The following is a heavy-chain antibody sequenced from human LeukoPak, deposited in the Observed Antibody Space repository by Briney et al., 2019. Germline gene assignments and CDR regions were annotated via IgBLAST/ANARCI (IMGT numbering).Heavy chain of an antibody. D-gene: IGHD3-22*01. CDR3: AREMWDSSGYYYYYYYMDV. CDR1: GFTFSNYN. J-gene: IGHJ6*03. V-gene: IGHV3-21*01. CDR2: ITSSGTYI. Sequence: GGSLRLSCAASGFTFSNYNMNWVRQAPGKAMEWVSSITSSGTYIFYADSVKGRFTISRDNAKNSLYLQMDSLGPEDTAVYYCAREMWDSSGYYYYYYYMDVWGKGTTVTVSS.